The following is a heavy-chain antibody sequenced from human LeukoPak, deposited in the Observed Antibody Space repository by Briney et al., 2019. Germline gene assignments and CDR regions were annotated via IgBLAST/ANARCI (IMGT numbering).Heavy chain of an antibody. CDR1: GFTFDDYT. D-gene: IGHD6-19*01. V-gene: IGHV3-43*01. Sequence: GGSLRLSCAASGFTFDDYTMHWVRQAPGKGLEWVSLIRWDGGSTYYADSVKGRFTISRDNSKNSLYLQMNSLRTEDTALYYCAKEDSSSGWNWFDPWGQGTLVTVSS. J-gene: IGHJ5*02. CDR3: AKEDSSSGWNWFDP. CDR2: IRWDGGST.